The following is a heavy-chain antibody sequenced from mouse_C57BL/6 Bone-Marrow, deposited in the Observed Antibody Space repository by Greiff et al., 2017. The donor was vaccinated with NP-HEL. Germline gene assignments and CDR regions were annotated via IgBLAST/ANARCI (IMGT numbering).Heavy chain of an antibody. CDR2: INSDGGST. CDR1: EYEFPSHD. J-gene: IGHJ1*03. Sequence: DVMLVESGGGLVQPGESLKLSCESNEYEFPSHDMSWVRKTPEKRLELVAAINSDGGSTYYPDTMERRFIISRDNTKKTLYLQMSSLRAEDTALYYCARRVYGHWYFDVWGTGTTVTVSS. D-gene: IGHD1-1*02. V-gene: IGHV5-2*03. CDR3: ARRVYGHWYFDV.